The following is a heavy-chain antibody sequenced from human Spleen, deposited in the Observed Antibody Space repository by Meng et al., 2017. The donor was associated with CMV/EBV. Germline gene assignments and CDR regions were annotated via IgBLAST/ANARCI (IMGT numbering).Heavy chain of an antibody. J-gene: IGHJ6*02. V-gene: IGHV1-2*02. Sequence: ASVKVSCKASGYTFTGYYMHWVRQAPGQGLEWMGWINPNSGDTTYAQKFQGRVIMTRDTSTSTAHMELSRLNSDDTAVYYCARAYCSSNICPDYISYYYSMDVWGQGTTVTVSS. CDR2: INPNSGDT. D-gene: IGHD2-2*01. CDR3: ARAYCSSNICPDYISYYYSMDV. CDR1: GYTFTGYY.